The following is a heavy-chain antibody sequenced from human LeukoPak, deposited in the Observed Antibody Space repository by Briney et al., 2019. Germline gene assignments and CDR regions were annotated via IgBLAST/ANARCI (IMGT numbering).Heavy chain of an antibody. D-gene: IGHD3-3*01. J-gene: IGHJ5*02. CDR2: IIPIFGTA. V-gene: IGHV1-69*01. CDR3: AREGIESRSYDFWSGYSDNWFDP. CDR1: GGTFSSYA. Sequence: SVKVFCKASGGTFSSYAISWVRQAPGQGLEWMGGIIPIFGTANYAQKFQGRVTITADESTSTAYMELSSLRSEDTAVYYCAREGIESRSYDFWSGYSDNWFDPWGQGTLVTVSS.